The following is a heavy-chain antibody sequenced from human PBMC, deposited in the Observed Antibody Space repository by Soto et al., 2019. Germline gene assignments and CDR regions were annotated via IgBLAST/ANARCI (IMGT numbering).Heavy chain of an antibody. CDR2: IKPGKGNT. V-gene: IGHV1-3*01. CDR1: GYTLTSYS. Sequence: ASVKVSCKASGYTLTSYSLHCVRQAPGQRLEWMGWIKPGKGNTKYSQKFQGRVTFTRDTSATTAYMELTSPRSEDTAVYYCALSDILTSFDPWGQGTLVTVSS. CDR3: ALSDILTSFDP. J-gene: IGHJ5*02. D-gene: IGHD3-9*01.